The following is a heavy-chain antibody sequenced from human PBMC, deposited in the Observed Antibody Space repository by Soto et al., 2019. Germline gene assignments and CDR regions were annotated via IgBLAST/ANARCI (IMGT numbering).Heavy chain of an antibody. D-gene: IGHD5-18*01. V-gene: IGHV1-18*04. J-gene: IGHJ5*02. CDR3: ARVGETWIQLWFARVPSGRLDP. CDR2: ISAYNGNT. Sequence: GASVKVSCKASGYTFTGYGISWVRQAPGQGLEWMGWISAYNGNTNYAQKLQGRVTMTTDTSTSTAYMELRSLRSDDTAVYYCARVGETWIQLWFARVPSGRLDPCGPGTLVTVSS. CDR1: GYTFTGYG.